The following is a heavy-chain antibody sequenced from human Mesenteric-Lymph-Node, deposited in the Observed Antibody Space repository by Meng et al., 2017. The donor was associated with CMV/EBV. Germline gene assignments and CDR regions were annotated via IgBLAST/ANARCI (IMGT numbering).Heavy chain of an antibody. V-gene: IGHV4-39*01. CDR2: IYYSGST. CDR3: ARPHYYGSGSSPWFDH. D-gene: IGHD3-10*01. J-gene: IGHJ5*02. CDR1: GGSISSSSYY. Sequence: QLQLQESGPGLVKPSETLSLTCTVPGGSISSSSYYWGWIRQPPGKGLEWIGSIYYSGSTYYNPSLKSRVTISVDTSKNQFSLKLSSVTAADTAVYYCARPHYYGSGSSPWFDHWGQGTLVTVSS.